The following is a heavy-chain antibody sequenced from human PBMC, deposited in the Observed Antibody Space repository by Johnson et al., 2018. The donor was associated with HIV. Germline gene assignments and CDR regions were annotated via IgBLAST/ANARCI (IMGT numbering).Heavy chain of an antibody. CDR2: ISYDGSNK. CDR1: GFTFSSYA. J-gene: IGHJ3*02. Sequence: QVQLVESGGDVVQPGRSLRLSCAASGFTFSSYAMHWVRQAPGKGLEWVAVISYDGSNKYYADSVKGRFTVSRDNAKTSLYLQMNSLRAEDTAVYYCARAPYYYDSSGEGAFDIWGQGTLVTVSS. CDR3: ARAPYYYDSSGEGAFDI. D-gene: IGHD3-22*01. V-gene: IGHV3-30*04.